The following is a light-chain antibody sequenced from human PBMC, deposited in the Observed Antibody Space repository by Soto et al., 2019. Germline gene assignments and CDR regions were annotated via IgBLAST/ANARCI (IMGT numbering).Light chain of an antibody. CDR3: QRYGRSTLT. CDR2: GAA. V-gene: IGKV3-20*01. Sequence: EIELTQSPGTLSLSPGERATLSCRPSQSGTSSYLAWYQQKPGQARWLLIYGAANRASGIPDRFSGRGSRTNLTLTISRLAPEASAVCCCQRYGRSTLTSGGGSKV. CDR1: QSGTSSY. J-gene: IGKJ4*01.